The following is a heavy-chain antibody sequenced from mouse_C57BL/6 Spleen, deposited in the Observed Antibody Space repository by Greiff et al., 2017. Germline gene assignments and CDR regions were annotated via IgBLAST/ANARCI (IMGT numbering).Heavy chain of an antibody. CDR2: IYPGDGDT. V-gene: IGHV1-82*01. CDR3: VSTGPYYFDY. J-gene: IGHJ2*01. Sequence: QVQLQQSGPELVKPGASVKISCKASGYAFSSSWMNWVKQRPGKGLEWIGRIYPGDGDTNYNGKFKGKATLTADKSSSTAYMQLSSLTSEDSAVYFCVSTGPYYFDYGGQGTTLTVSS. CDR1: GYAFSSSW. D-gene: IGHD4-1*02.